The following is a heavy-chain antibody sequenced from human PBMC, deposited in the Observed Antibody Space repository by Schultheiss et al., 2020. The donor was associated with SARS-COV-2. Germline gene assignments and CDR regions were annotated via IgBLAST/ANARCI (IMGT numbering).Heavy chain of an antibody. CDR1: GGSVSSGSYY. CDR3: ARDLNYDSSGYHGY. V-gene: IGHV4-61*01. Sequence: SETLSLTCTVSGGSVSSGSYYWSWIRQPPGKGLEWIGYIYYSGSTYYNPSLKSRVTISVDTSKNQFSLKLSSVTAADTAVYYCARDLNYDSSGYHGYWGQGTLVTVSS. J-gene: IGHJ4*02. D-gene: IGHD3-22*01. CDR2: IYYSGST.